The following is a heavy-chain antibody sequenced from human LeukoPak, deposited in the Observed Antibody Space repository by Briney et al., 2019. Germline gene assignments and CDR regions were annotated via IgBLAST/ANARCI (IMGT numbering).Heavy chain of an antibody. CDR3: AKAGVLRFFAWLGVLVI. Sequence: PGGSLRLSCAASGFTFSSYAMSWVRQAPGKGLEWVSAISGSGGSTYYADSVKGRFTISRDNSKNTLYLQMNSLRAEDTAVYYCAKAGVLRFFAWLGVLVIGGKGKMVTVFS. CDR1: GFTFSSYA. J-gene: IGHJ3*02. CDR2: ISGSGGST. D-gene: IGHD3-9*01. V-gene: IGHV3-23*01.